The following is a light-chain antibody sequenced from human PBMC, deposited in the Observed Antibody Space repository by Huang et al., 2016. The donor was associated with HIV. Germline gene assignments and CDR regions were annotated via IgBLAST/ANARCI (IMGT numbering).Light chain of an antibody. Sequence: DIQMTQSPSSLSASVGDRITITCRASQTVSRYLNWYQHQPGKAPNRLIFAASTLQSGVPSRFSGSGSETDFTLTISSLQSEDFATYYCQQSYSYPHTFGQGTTLEIK. CDR3: QQSYSYPHT. J-gene: IGKJ2*01. CDR1: QTVSRY. V-gene: IGKV1-39*01. CDR2: AAS.